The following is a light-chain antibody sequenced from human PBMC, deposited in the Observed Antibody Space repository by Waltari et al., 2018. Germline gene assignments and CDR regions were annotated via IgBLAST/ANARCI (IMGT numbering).Light chain of an antibody. J-gene: IGLJ1*01. CDR2: GVS. Sequence: QSALTQTASVSGSPGQAITISCTGTSTNVGGYNLVAWYRQYPGKAPALMIFGVSERPSGISNRLSGSKSGNTATLTISGLQAEDEADYYCLSYSGRSDYVFRTGTRV. CDR3: LSYSGRSDYV. V-gene: IGLV2-23*02. CDR1: STNVGGYNL.